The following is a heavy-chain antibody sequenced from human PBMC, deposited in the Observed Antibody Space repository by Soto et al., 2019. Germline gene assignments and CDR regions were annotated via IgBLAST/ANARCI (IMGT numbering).Heavy chain of an antibody. D-gene: IGHD2-2*01. J-gene: IGHJ3*02. CDR3: ARDKGCSTTTCHWNAFDI. CDR2: IRGSGAGT. Sequence: PGGSLRLSCAASGFIFSNYALSWVRQAPGKGLEWVSAIRGSGAGTYYADSVKGRFTISRDNSKKTLYLQMNSLRAEDTAVYYCARDKGCSTTTCHWNAFDIWGQGTMVTVS. CDR1: GFIFSNYA. V-gene: IGHV3-23*01.